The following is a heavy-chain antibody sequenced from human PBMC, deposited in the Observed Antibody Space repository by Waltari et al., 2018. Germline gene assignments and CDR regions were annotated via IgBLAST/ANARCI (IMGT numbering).Heavy chain of an antibody. CDR2: LRNTGGT. CDR3: ARLLTIYDVSLGWGFVDQ. V-gene: IGHV4-59*08. CDR1: GDFPSDDH. Sequence: HVQLQESGPGLVKPSETLSLTCTVSGDFPSDDHWTWIRQAPGKGLVWIAYLRNTGGTKGTPSFWSRDTVSALRSMRQFSLRVTSVSAADTAVYYCARLLTIYDVSLGWGFVDQWGQGILVTVSS. D-gene: IGHD3-10*01. J-gene: IGHJ4*01.